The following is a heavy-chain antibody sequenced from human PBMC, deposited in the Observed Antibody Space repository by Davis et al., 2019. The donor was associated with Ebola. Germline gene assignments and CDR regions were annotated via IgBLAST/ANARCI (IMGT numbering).Heavy chain of an antibody. CDR1: GFTFSSYG. V-gene: IGHV3-33*03. CDR2: IWYDGSNK. CDR3: ASRGTPGSPFGWFDP. Sequence: GESLKISCAASGFTFSSYGMHWVRQAPGKGLEWVAVIWYDGSNKYYADSVKGRFTISRDNAKNTLYLQMNSLRAEDTAVYYCASRGTPGSPFGWFDPWGQGTLVTVSS. J-gene: IGHJ5*02. D-gene: IGHD1-26*01.